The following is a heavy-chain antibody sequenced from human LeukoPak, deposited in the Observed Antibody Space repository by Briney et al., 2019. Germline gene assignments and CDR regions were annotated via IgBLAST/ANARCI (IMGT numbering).Heavy chain of an antibody. CDR3: ASSKNGDYFDY. J-gene: IGHJ4*02. CDR1: GFTFSSYS. CDR2: ISATSSYI. D-gene: IGHD4-17*01. V-gene: IGHV3-21*01. Sequence: GGSLRLSCAASGFTFSSYSMNWVRQTPGKGLEWVSSISATSSYIYYADSARGRFTISRDNAKNSLYLQMNSLRAEDTAMYYCASSKNGDYFDYWGQGTLVTVSS.